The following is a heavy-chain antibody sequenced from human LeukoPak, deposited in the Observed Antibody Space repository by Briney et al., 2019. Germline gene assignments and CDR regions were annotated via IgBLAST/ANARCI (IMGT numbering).Heavy chain of an antibody. D-gene: IGHD2-2*01. Sequence: GGSLRLSCAASGFTFSSYSMNWVRQAPGKGLEWVSYISSSSSTIYYADSVKGRFTISRDNAKNSLYLQMNSLRAEDTAVYYCARDTNYCSSTSCTGVYYFDYWGQGTLVTVSS. V-gene: IGHV3-48*01. J-gene: IGHJ4*02. CDR2: ISSSSSTI. CDR3: ARDTNYCSSTSCTGVYYFDY. CDR1: GFTFSSYS.